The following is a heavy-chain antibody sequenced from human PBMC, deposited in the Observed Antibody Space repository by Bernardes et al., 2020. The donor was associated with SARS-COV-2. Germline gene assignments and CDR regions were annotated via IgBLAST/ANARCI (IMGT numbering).Heavy chain of an antibody. Sequence: GGSLRLSCAASGFTFSSYSMNWVRQAPGKGLEWVSYISSSSSTIYYADSVKGRFTISRDNAKNSLYLQMNSLRDEDTAVYYCARDDYVWGSYRYLAPYSNFDYWGQGTLVTVSS. CDR1: GFTFSSYS. CDR2: ISSSSSTI. V-gene: IGHV3-48*02. CDR3: ARDDYVWGSYRYLAPYSNFDY. D-gene: IGHD3-16*02. J-gene: IGHJ4*02.